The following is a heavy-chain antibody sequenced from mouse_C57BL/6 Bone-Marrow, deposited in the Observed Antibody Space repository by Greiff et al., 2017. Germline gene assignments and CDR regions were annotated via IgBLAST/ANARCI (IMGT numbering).Heavy chain of an antibody. Sequence: VQLQQSGAELAGPGASVKLSCKASGYTFTSYGISWVKQRTGQGLEWIGEIYPRSGNTYYNEKFKGKATLTADKSSSTAYMELRSLTSEDSAVYFCATVYGNYPYYAMDYWGQGTSVTVSS. CDR2: IYPRSGNT. J-gene: IGHJ4*01. V-gene: IGHV1-81*01. CDR1: GYTFTSYG. D-gene: IGHD2-1*01. CDR3: ATVYGNYPYYAMDY.